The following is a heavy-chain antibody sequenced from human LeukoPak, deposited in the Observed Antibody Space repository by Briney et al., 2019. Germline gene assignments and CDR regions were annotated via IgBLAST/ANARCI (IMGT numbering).Heavy chain of an antibody. Sequence: SQTLSLACTVAGASVSSGGYDWGWLRQPPGKGLEWTVYIYDSGSTYYNPSLKSRVTISVDTSKNQFSLKLSSVTAADTAVYYCATYLYYDFWSGSHAFDIWGQGTMVTVSS. D-gene: IGHD3-3*01. CDR2: IYDSGST. CDR1: GASVSSGGYD. CDR3: ATYLYYDFWSGSHAFDI. J-gene: IGHJ3*02. V-gene: IGHV4-30-4*01.